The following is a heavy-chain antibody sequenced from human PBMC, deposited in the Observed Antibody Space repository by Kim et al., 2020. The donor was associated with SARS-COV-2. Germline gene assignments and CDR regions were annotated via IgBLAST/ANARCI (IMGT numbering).Heavy chain of an antibody. CDR2: ISYDGSNK. D-gene: IGHD3-10*01. Sequence: GGSLRLSCAASGFTFSRYGMHWVRQAPGKGLEWVAVISYDGSNKHYVDSVKGRFTISRDNSKNTLYLQMNSLRAEDTAVYYCVKDRDYYGNLHHWGQGTL. V-gene: IGHV3-30*18. J-gene: IGHJ5*02. CDR3: VKDRDYYGNLHH. CDR1: GFTFSRYG.